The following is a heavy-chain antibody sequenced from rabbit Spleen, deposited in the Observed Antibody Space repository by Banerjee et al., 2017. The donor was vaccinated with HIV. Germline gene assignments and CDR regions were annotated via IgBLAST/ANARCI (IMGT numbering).Heavy chain of an antibody. D-gene: IGHD3-1*01. CDR3: AREGSITTFAFDL. CDR1: GFSFSDRDV. Sequence: QEQLVESGGGLVKPEGSLTLTCKASGFSFSDRDVMCWVRQAPGKGLQWIACISDRSGRTDYATWAKGRFTISKTSSTTVTLQMTSLTVADTATYFCAREGSITTFAFDLWGQGTLVT. J-gene: IGHJ4*01. CDR2: ISDRSGRT. V-gene: IGHV1S45*01.